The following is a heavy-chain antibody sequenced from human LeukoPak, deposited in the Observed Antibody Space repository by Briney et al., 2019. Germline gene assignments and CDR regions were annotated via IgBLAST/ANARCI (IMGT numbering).Heavy chain of an antibody. Sequence: ASVTVSCKASGYRLTNYGISWVRQAPGQGLQWMGWISTYNTNTNYAQKLQGRVTMTTDTSTSTAYMELRSLRSDDTAVYDCARDESSGSYGPNLDYWGQGTLVTVSS. CDR1: GYRLTNYG. D-gene: IGHD1-26*01. V-gene: IGHV1-18*01. CDR3: ARDESSGSYGPNLDY. J-gene: IGHJ4*02. CDR2: ISTYNTNT.